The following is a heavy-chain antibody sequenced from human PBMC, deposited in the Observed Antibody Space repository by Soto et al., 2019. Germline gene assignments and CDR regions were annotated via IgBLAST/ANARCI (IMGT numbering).Heavy chain of an antibody. Sequence: GGSLRLSCAASGFTFSSYAMHWVRQAPGKGLEWVAVISYDGSNKYYADSVKGRFTISRDNSKNTLYLQMNSLRAEDTAVYYCAREGGGGYYYYYYMDVWGKGTTVTVSS. J-gene: IGHJ6*03. D-gene: IGHD3-16*01. V-gene: IGHV3-30*04. CDR1: GFTFSSYA. CDR3: AREGGGGYYYYYYMDV. CDR2: ISYDGSNK.